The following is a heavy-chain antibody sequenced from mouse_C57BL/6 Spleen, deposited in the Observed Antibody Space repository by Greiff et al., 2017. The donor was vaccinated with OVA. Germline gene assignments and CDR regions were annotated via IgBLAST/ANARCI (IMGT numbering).Heavy chain of an antibody. CDR2: ISDGGSYT. Sequence: DVQLVESGGGLVKPGGSLKLSCAASGFTFSSYAMSWVRQTPEKRLEWVATISDGGSYTYYPDNVKGRFTISRDNAKNNLYLQMSHLKSEDTAMYYCARESNYWYFDVWGTGTTVTVSS. J-gene: IGHJ1*03. CDR3: ARESNYWYFDV. V-gene: IGHV5-4*01. CDR1: GFTFSSYA. D-gene: IGHD2-5*01.